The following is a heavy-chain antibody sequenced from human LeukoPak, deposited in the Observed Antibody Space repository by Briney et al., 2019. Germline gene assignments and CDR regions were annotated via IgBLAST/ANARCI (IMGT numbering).Heavy chain of an antibody. CDR1: GFTFSSYG. CDR3: AKDEIGYCSSTSCPGTFDI. CDR2: IWYGGGNK. D-gene: IGHD2-2*01. V-gene: IGHV3-30*02. Sequence: PGGSLRLSCAASGFTFSSYGMHWVRQAPGKGLEWVAVIWYGGGNKYYADSVKGRFTISRDNSKNTLYLQMNSLRAEDTAVYYCAKDEIGYCSSTSCPGTFDIWGQGTMVTVSS. J-gene: IGHJ3*02.